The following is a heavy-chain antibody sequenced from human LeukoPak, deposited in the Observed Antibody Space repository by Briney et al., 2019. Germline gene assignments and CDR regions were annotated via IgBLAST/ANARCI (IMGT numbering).Heavy chain of an antibody. Sequence: ASVKVSCKASGGTFSSYAISWVRQAPGQGLEWMGGIIPIFGTANYAQKFQGRVTITADESTSTAYMELSSLRSEDTAVYYCARGIDYYDGSGYTPFNFDYWGQGTLVTVSS. CDR1: GGTFSSYA. J-gene: IGHJ4*02. V-gene: IGHV1-69*13. CDR3: ARGIDYYDGSGYTPFNFDY. D-gene: IGHD3-22*01. CDR2: IIPIFGTA.